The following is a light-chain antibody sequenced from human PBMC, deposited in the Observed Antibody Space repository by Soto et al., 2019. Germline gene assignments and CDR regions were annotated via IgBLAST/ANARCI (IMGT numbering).Light chain of an antibody. CDR1: QSVSSSY. J-gene: IGKJ1*01. CDR3: QQYCSSPPTWT. Sequence: EIVLTQSPGTLSLSPGERATLSCRASQSVSSSYLAWYQQTPGQAPRLLIYGASSRATGIPDRFSGSGSGTDFTLTISRLEPEDFAVYYCQQYCSSPPTWTFGQGTKVEIK. CDR2: GAS. V-gene: IGKV3-20*01.